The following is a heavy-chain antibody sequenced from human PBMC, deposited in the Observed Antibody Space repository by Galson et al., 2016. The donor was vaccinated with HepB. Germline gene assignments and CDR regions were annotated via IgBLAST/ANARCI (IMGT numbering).Heavy chain of an antibody. CDR2: DSMDGRGK. CDR1: GFTFSNRG. J-gene: IGHJ4*02. D-gene: IGHD2/OR15-2a*01. CDR3: AKRHEYCPPVGCSVDY. V-gene: IGHV3-30*18. Sequence: SLRLSCAASGFTFSNRGMHWVRQAPGKGLEWVAADSMDGRGKFYADSVKGRSTISRDNSNNMLFLQMNSLRADDTAVYYCAKRHEYCPPVGCSVDYWGQGTLVSVSS.